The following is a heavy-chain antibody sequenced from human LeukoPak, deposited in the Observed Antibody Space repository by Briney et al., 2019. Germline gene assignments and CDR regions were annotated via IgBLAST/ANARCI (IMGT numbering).Heavy chain of an antibody. Sequence: GGSLRLSCAASGFTVSSNYMNWVRQAPGKGLEWVSSISSSSSYIYYADSVKGRFTISRDNAKNSLYLQMNSLRAEDTAVYYCASRGYSGYDDYYGMDVWGQGTTVTVSS. CDR1: GFTVSSNY. CDR2: ISSSSSYI. J-gene: IGHJ6*02. D-gene: IGHD5-12*01. V-gene: IGHV3-21*01. CDR3: ASRGYSGYDDYYGMDV.